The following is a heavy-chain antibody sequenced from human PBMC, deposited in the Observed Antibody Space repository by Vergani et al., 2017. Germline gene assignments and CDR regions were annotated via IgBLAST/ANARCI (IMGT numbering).Heavy chain of an antibody. D-gene: IGHD3-3*01. CDR1: GGSISSYY. CDR3: ARVYCDCWSASRGYYYDMDV. J-gene: IGHJ6*03. V-gene: IGHV4-59*01. Sequence: QVQLQESGPGLVKPSETLSLTCTVSGGSISSYYWSWIRQPPGKGLEWIGYIYYSGSTNYNPSLKSRVTISVDTSKNQFSLKLSSVTAADTAVYYCARVYCDCWSASRGYYYDMDVWGKGTTVTVSS. CDR2: IYYSGST.